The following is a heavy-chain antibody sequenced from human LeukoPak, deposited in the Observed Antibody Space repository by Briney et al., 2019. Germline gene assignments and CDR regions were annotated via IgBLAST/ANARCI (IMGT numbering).Heavy chain of an antibody. D-gene: IGHD6-6*01. J-gene: IGHJ4*02. V-gene: IGHV3-21*01. Sequence: KTGGSLRLSCAASGFTFGSYSMNWVRQAPGKGLEWVSSISSSSSYIYYADSVKGRFTISRDNAKNSLYLQMNSLRAEDTAVYYCARDVIAARPPALPGGYWGQGTLVTVSS. CDR2: ISSSSSYI. CDR3: ARDVIAARPPALPGGY. CDR1: GFTFGSYS.